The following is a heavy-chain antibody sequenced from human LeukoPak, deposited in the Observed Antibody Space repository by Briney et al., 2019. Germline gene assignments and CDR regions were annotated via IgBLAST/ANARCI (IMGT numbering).Heavy chain of an antibody. D-gene: IGHD5-18*01. J-gene: IGHJ4*02. Sequence: GASLRLSCAASGFTFSSYAMSCVRQAPGKGLEWVSAISGSGGSTYYADSVKGRFTISRDNSKNTLYLQMNSLRAEDTAVYYCAKLPRGYSYGPQYWGQGTLVTVSS. CDR2: ISGSGGST. CDR1: GFTFSSYA. CDR3: AKLPRGYSYGPQY. V-gene: IGHV3-23*01.